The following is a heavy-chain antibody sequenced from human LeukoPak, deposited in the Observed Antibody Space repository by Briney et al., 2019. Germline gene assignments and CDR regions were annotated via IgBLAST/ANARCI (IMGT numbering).Heavy chain of an antibody. D-gene: IGHD3-10*01. CDR2: INPNSGGT. Sequence: ASVKVSCKASGYTFTGYYMHWVRQAPGQGLEWMGWINPNSGGTNYAQKFQGRVTMTRDTSISTAYMELSRLRSDDTAVYYCAREKAMVRGVITWFDPWAREPWSPSPQ. CDR3: AREKAMVRGVITWFDP. J-gene: IGHJ5*02. V-gene: IGHV1-2*02. CDR1: GYTFTGYY.